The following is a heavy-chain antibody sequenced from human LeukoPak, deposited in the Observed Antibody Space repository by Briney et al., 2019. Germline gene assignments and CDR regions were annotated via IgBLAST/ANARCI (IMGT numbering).Heavy chain of an antibody. V-gene: IGHV1-18*01. D-gene: IGHD6-13*01. CDR3: ARGGLVSDY. Sequence: GASVKVSCKASGYTFTSYGITWVRQAPGQALEWMGWSCTSNANTNYAQKLQGRVTMTTDTSTTTAYMELRSLRSDDTAVYYCARGGLVSDYWGQGTLVIVSS. CDR2: SCTSNANT. J-gene: IGHJ4*02. CDR1: GYTFTSYG.